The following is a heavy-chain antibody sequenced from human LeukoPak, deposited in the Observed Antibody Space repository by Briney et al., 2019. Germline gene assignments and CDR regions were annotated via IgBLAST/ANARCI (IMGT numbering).Heavy chain of an antibody. CDR3: ASHGTRYYDYVWGSYRVDAFDI. D-gene: IGHD3-16*02. V-gene: IGHV1-46*01. J-gene: IGHJ3*02. CDR1: GYTFTSYY. Sequence: ASVKVSCKASGYTFTSYYMHWVRQAPGQGLEWMGIINPSGGSTSYAQKFQGRVTMTRDMSTSTVYMELSSLRSEDTAVYYCASHGTRYYDYVWGSYRVDAFDIWGQGTMVTVSS. CDR2: INPSGGST.